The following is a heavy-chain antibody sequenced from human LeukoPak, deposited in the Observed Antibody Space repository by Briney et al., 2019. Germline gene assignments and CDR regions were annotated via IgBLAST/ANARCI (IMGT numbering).Heavy chain of an antibody. D-gene: IGHD3-22*01. Sequence: GGSLRLSCAASGFTFSTYWMHWVRQAPGKGLAWVSRINSDGRSITYADSVKGRFTISRDNAKNTLYLQMNSLRAEDTAVYYCARGYSDSSGYSLHYWGQGTLVTVSS. CDR2: INSDGRSI. CDR3: ARGYSDSSGYSLHY. J-gene: IGHJ4*02. CDR1: GFTFSTYW. V-gene: IGHV3-74*01.